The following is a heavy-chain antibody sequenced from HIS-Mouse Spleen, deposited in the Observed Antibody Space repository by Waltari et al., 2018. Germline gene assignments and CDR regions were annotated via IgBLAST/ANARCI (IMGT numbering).Heavy chain of an antibody. D-gene: IGHD6-13*01. CDR1: GGSIRSSRYS. V-gene: IGHV4-39*07. Sequence: QLQLQESGPGLVTPSETLSLTCTVSGGSIRSSRYSWAWLRQPPGKGLEWIGSIYYSGSTYYNPSLKSRVTISVDTSKNQFSLKLSSVTAADTAVYYCAREIPYSSSWYDWYFDLWGRGTLVTVSS. J-gene: IGHJ2*01. CDR3: AREIPYSSSWYDWYFDL. CDR2: IYYSGST.